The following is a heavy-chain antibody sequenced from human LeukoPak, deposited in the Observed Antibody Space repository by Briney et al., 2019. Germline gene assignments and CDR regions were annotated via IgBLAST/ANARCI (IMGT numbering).Heavy chain of an antibody. Sequence: GGSLRLSCAASGFTFSSYSMNWVRQAPGTGLEWVSSINSDSRLMYYAESVKGRFTISRDNARNSLYLQLNSLRAEDTAVYFCVRDLFDDYSLDYWGQGTLVTVSS. D-gene: IGHD3-16*01. CDR2: INSDSRLM. V-gene: IGHV3-21*01. CDR3: VRDLFDDYSLDY. CDR1: GFTFSSYS. J-gene: IGHJ4*02.